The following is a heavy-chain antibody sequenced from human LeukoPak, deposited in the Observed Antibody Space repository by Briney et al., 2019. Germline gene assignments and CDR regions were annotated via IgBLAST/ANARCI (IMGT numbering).Heavy chain of an antibody. Sequence: VGCLRLSCVASGFTFRNYGMHWVLQAPGKGLEWVAYTSSDERNLKYEESVKGRFTISRDNSKSTLYLQVNGLRVDDTAVYYCAKDGSWSCTDWGQGTLV. CDR3: AKDGSWSCTD. J-gene: IGHJ1*01. V-gene: IGHV3-30*02. CDR1: GFTFRNYG. D-gene: IGHD2-8*02. CDR2: TSSDERNL.